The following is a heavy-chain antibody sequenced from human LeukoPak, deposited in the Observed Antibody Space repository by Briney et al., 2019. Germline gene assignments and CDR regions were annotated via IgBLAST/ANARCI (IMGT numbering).Heavy chain of an antibody. CDR3: AGHHPRNTVDF. D-gene: IGHD2/OR15-2a*01. Sequence: SETLSLTCTVSGGSISSYYWSWIRQPPGKGLEWIAYISDIGSINYDPSLKSRVTISLDTSKNQFSLELSSVTAADTAVYYCAGHHPRNTVDFWGQGTLVTVSS. CDR1: GGSISSYY. V-gene: IGHV4-59*08. CDR2: ISDIGSI. J-gene: IGHJ4*02.